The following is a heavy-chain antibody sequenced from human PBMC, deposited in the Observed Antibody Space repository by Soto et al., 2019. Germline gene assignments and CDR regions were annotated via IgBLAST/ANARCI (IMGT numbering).Heavy chain of an antibody. CDR3: AGADCSGGSCYSEDNWFDP. J-gene: IGHJ5*02. V-gene: IGHV4-39*01. D-gene: IGHD2-15*01. CDR1: GGSISSSSYY. CDR2: IYYSGTT. Sequence: SETLSLTCTVSGGSISSSSYYWGWIRQPPGKGLEWIGSIYYSGTTYYNPSLKSRVTISVDTSKNQFSLKLSSVTAEDTAVYYCAGADCSGGSCYSEDNWFDPWGQGTLVTVSS.